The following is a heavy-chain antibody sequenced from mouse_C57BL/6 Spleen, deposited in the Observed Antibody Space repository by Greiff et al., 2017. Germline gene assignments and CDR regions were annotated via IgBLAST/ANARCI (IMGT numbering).Heavy chain of an antibody. Sequence: DVHLVESGGGLVKPGGSLKLSCAASGFTFSSYAMSWVRQTPEKRLEWVATISDGGSYTYYPDNVKGRFTISRDNAKNNLYLQMSQLKSEDTAMYYCASIYYDYDEGFAYWGQGTLVTVSA. CDR1: GFTFSSYA. V-gene: IGHV5-4*01. CDR2: ISDGGSYT. CDR3: ASIYYDYDEGFAY. D-gene: IGHD2-4*01. J-gene: IGHJ3*01.